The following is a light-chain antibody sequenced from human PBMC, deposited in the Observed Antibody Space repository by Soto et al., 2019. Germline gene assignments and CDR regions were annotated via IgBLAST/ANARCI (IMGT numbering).Light chain of an antibody. CDR3: MQGTHWPIT. Sequence: DIVMTQSPLSLPVTPGEPASICCRSSHCLLNSNGNNYLDWYLQKPGQSPQLLIYSGSNRASGVPDRFSGSGSGTDFTLQVSRVEAEDVGVYYCMQGTHWPITFGQGTRLEI. V-gene: IGKV2-28*01. J-gene: IGKJ5*01. CDR2: SGS. CDR1: HCLLNSNGNNY.